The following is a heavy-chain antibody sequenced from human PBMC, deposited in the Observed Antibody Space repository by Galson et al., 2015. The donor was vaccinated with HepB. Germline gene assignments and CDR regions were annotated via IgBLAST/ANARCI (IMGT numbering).Heavy chain of an antibody. CDR2: IGYGGNNE. D-gene: IGHD6-6*01. Sequence: SLRLSCAASGFSFSSYGMHWVRQAPGKGLEWVAVIGYGGNNEYYAGSVKGRFNISRDNSRNTLFLQMDSLRAEDTAVYYCAKEEQLAHYYHYGMDVWGQGTTVTVSS. CDR3: AKEEQLAHYYHYGMDV. J-gene: IGHJ6*02. V-gene: IGHV3-33*03. CDR1: GFSFSSYG.